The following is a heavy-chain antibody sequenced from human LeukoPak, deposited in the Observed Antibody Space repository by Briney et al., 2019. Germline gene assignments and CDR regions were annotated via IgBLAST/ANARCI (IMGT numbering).Heavy chain of an antibody. CDR1: GGSISSDY. D-gene: IGHD6-25*01. V-gene: IGHV4-4*09. J-gene: IGHJ4*02. Sequence: KPSETLSLTCTVSGGSISSDYWSWIRQPPGKGLEWIGWIYASGITNYNPSLKSRVTISVDTSKNQFSLKLTSVTAADTAVYYCARLGSGWPFDHWGQGTLVAVSS. CDR2: IYASGIT. CDR3: ARLGSGWPFDH.